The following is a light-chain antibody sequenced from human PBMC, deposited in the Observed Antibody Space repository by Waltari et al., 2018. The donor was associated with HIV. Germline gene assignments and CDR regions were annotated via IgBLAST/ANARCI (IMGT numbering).Light chain of an antibody. CDR3: SSYTSSSTRV. V-gene: IGLV2-14*03. Sequence: QSALTQPASVSGSPGQSITIPCTGTSRDVGGYNYASWYQQHPGKAPKLMLYDFSNRPSVVSNRFSGSKSGNTASLTISGLQAEDEADYYCSSYTSSSTRVFGGGTKLTVL. CDR2: DFS. CDR1: SRDVGGYNY. J-gene: IGLJ2*01.